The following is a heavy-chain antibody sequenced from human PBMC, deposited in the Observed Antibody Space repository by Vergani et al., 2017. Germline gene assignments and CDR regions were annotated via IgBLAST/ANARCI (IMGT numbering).Heavy chain of an antibody. D-gene: IGHD3-10*01. CDR1: GGSISSGDHC. CDR3: ARVKSEWFGELLYNWFDP. V-gene: IGHV4-31*11. Sequence: QVQLQESGPGVVKPSQTLSLTCAVSGGSISSGDHCWTWIRQRPGKGLEWIGYIFYSGTTYDNPSLRSRLTISVDTSQNQFSLKLRSVTAADTAVYYCARVKSEWFGELLYNWFDPWGQGTLVTVSS. CDR2: IFYSGTT. J-gene: IGHJ5*02.